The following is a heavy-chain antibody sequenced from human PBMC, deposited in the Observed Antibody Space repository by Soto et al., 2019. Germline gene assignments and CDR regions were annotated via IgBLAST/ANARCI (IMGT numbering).Heavy chain of an antibody. CDR2: IYHSGST. D-gene: IGHD3-22*01. V-gene: IGHV4-4*02. CDR1: GGSISSSNW. J-gene: IGHJ5*02. CDR3: ASSPPYYDSSGYALDNWFDP. Sequence: SETLSHTCAVSGGSISSSNWWSWVRQPPGKGLEWIGEIYHSGSTNYNPSLKSRVTISVDKSKNQFSLKLSSVTAADTAVYYCASSPPYYDSSGYALDNWFDPWGQGTLVTVS.